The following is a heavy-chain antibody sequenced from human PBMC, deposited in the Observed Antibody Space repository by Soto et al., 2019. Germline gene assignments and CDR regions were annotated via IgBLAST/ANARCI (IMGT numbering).Heavy chain of an antibody. CDR3: ARELIVVVLRHDAFDI. CDR1: GFTFSSYS. V-gene: IGHV3-21*01. J-gene: IGHJ3*02. Sequence: GGSLRLSCAASGFTFSSYSMNWVRQAPGKGLEWVSSISSSSSYIYYADSVKGRFTISRDNAKNSLYLQMNSLRAEDTAVYYCARELIVVVLRHDAFDIWGQGTMVTVSS. D-gene: IGHD2-15*01. CDR2: ISSSSSYI.